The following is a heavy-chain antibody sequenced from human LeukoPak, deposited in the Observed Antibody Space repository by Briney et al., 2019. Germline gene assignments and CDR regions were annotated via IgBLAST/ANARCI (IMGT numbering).Heavy chain of an antibody. CDR1: GFIFSSYW. D-gene: IGHD2-2*01. Sequence: PGGSLRLSCAASGFIFSSYWMSWVRQAPGKGLEWVANIKEDGSEKYYVDSVKGRFTISRNNAKNSLYLQTNSLRAEDTAVYYCARRALRYCSSTSCPAQYYGVDGWGKGTTVTVSS. V-gene: IGHV3-7*03. CDR3: ARRALRYCSSTSCPAQYYGVDG. J-gene: IGHJ6*04. CDR2: IKEDGSEK.